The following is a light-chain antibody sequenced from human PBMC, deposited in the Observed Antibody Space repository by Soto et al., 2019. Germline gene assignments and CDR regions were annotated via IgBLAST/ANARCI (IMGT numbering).Light chain of an antibody. CDR3: QKYNSAPRT. CDR1: QGISNY. Sequence: DIQMTQSPSSLSASVGDRVSITCRASQGISNYLAWYQQKPGKIPKLLIYAAATLQSGVPSRFSGSGSGTDFTLTISSLQPEDVATYYCQKYNSAPRTFDQGTKVEIK. J-gene: IGKJ1*01. CDR2: AAA. V-gene: IGKV1-27*01.